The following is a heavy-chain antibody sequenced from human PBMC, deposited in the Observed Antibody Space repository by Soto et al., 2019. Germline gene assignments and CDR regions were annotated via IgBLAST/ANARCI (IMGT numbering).Heavy chain of an antibody. CDR1: GYTFTSYG. Sequence: DSVKVSCKASGYTFTSYGISWVRQAPGQGLEWMGWISAYNGNTNYAQKLQGRVTMTTDTSTSTAYMELRSLRSDDTAVYYCARQLYGRGLKNWFHPWGQAILVTVS. CDR3: ARQLYGRGLKNWFHP. D-gene: IGHD5-18*01. J-gene: IGHJ5*02. V-gene: IGHV1-18*01. CDR2: ISAYNGNT.